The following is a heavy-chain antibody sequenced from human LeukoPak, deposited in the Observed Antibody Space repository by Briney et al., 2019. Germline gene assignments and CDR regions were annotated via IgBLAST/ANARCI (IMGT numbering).Heavy chain of an antibody. CDR1: GDSISSGGYY. V-gene: IGHV4-31*01. J-gene: IGHJ4*02. D-gene: IGHD2-15*01. CDR2: IYYSGST. Sequence: SETLSLTCTVSGDSISSGGYYWSWIRQHPGKGLEWIGYIYYSGSTYYNPSLKSQLTISVDTSKNQFSLMLSSVTAADTAVYYCAREGYCSDNNCYFLDYWGQGTLVTVSS. CDR3: AREGYCSDNNCYFLDY.